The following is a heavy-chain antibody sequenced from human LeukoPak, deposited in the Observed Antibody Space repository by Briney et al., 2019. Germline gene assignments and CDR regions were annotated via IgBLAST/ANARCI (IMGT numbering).Heavy chain of an antibody. J-gene: IGHJ5*02. CDR1: GGSISSSSYY. Sequence: SETLSLTCTVSGGSISSSSYYWGWIRQPPGKGLEWIGSIYYSGSTYYHPSLKSRVTISVDTSKNQFSLKLSSVTAADTAVYYCARRYCSSTSCWWFDPWGQGTLVTVSS. CDR3: ARRYCSSTSCWWFDP. D-gene: IGHD2-2*01. V-gene: IGHV4-39*07. CDR2: IYYSGST.